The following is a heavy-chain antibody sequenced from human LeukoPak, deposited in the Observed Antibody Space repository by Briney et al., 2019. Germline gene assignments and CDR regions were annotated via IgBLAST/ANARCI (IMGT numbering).Heavy chain of an antibody. CDR1: GGSISSGSYY. Sequence: SQTLSLTCTVSGGSISSGSYYWSWIRQPAGKGLEWIGRIYTSGSTNYNPSLKSRVTISVDTSKNQFSLKLSSVTAADTAVYYCARSIAVAGNDAFDIWGQGTMVTVSS. CDR2: IYTSGST. D-gene: IGHD6-19*01. V-gene: IGHV4-61*02. J-gene: IGHJ3*02. CDR3: ARSIAVAGNDAFDI.